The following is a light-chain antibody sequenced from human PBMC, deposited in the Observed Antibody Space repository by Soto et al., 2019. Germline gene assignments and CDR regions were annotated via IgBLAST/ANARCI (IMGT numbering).Light chain of an antibody. CDR2: DVT. V-gene: IGLV2-14*01. J-gene: IGLJ1*01. CDR1: SSDVGGYIY. Sequence: QSALTQPASVSGSPGQSITISWTGTSSDVGGYIYVSWCQQHPGKAPKLMIYDVTSRPSGVSYRFSGSKSGNTASLTISGLQAGGEADYYCSAYTTSSSYAFGAG. CDR3: SAYTTSSSYA.